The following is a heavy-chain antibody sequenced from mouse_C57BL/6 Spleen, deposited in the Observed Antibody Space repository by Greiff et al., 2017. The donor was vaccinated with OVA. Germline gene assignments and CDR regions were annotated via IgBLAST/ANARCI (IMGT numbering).Heavy chain of an antibody. CDR2: ISYDGSN. CDR1: GYSITSGYY. J-gene: IGHJ2*01. Sequence: EVKLEESGPGLVKPSQSLSLTCSVTGYSITSGYYWNWIRQFPGNKLEWMGYISYDGSNNYNPSLKNRISITRDTSKNQFFLKLNSVTTEDTATYYCAREGYYGGNYFDYWGQGTTLTVSS. V-gene: IGHV3-6*01. CDR3: AREGYYGGNYFDY. D-gene: IGHD1-1*01.